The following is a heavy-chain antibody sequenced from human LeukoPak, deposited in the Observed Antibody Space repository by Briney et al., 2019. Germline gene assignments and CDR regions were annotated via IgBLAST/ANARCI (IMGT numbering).Heavy chain of an antibody. V-gene: IGHV5-51*01. Sequence: GESLQISCQGSGYSFTSYWIGWVRQMPGKGLEWMGIICPGDSDTRYSPSFRGQVTISADKSISTAYLQWSSLKASDTAMYYCARSGRGSQYYFDYWGQGTLVTVSS. CDR1: GYSFTSYW. CDR3: ARSGRGSQYYFDY. CDR2: ICPGDSDT. J-gene: IGHJ4*02. D-gene: IGHD1-26*01.